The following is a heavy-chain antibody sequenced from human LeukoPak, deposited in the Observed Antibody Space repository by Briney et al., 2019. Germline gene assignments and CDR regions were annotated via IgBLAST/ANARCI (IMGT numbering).Heavy chain of an antibody. J-gene: IGHJ6*02. Sequence: SETLSLTCAVYGGSFSGYYWSWIRQPPGKGLEWIGYIYHSGSTYYNPSLKSRVTISVDRSKNQFSLKLSSVTAADTAVYYCXXXXXXXXXXXYYYGMDVWGQGTTVTVSS. CDR2: IYHSGST. CDR3: XXXXXXXXXXXYYYGMDV. V-gene: IGHV4-34*03. CDR1: GGSFSGYY.